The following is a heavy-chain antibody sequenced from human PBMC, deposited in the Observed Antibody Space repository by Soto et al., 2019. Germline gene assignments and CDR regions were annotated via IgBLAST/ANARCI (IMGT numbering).Heavy chain of an antibody. CDR3: TKVIGSSYFTSYFDS. Sequence: EVQLVESGGGLVQPGRSLRLSCAASGFTFGDYAMHWVRQTPGKGLEWVSCISWNSDSIAYADSVQGRFTISRDNAKNSLYLQMNSLRAEDTALYYCTKVIGSSYFTSYFDSWGQGNLVTVSS. CDR2: ISWNSDSI. CDR1: GFTFGDYA. J-gene: IGHJ4*02. V-gene: IGHV3-9*01. D-gene: IGHD6-13*01.